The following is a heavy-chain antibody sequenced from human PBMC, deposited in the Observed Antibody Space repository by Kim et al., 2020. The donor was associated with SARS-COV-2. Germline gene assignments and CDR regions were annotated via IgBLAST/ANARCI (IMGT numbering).Heavy chain of an antibody. D-gene: IGHD3-22*01. V-gene: IGHV3-33*01. CDR2: IWYDGSNK. CDR3: ARDQHDSSGYAHYYYYGMDV. J-gene: IGHJ6*02. Sequence: GGSLRLSCAASGFTFSSYGMHWVRQAPGKGLEWVAVIWYDGSNKYYADSVKGRFTISRDNSKNTLYLQMNSLRAEDTAVYYCARDQHDSSGYAHYYYYGMDVWGQGTTVTVSS. CDR1: GFTFSSYG.